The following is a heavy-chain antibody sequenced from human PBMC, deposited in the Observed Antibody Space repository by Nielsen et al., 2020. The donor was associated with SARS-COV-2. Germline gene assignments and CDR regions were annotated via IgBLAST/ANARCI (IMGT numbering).Heavy chain of an antibody. CDR3: AKGFYDSSGPY. D-gene: IGHD3-22*01. Sequence: SLKISCAASGFTFDDYAMHWVRQAPGKGLEWVSGISWNSGSIGYADSVKGRFTISRDNAKNSLYLQMNSLGAEDTALYYCAKGFYDSSGPYWGQGTLVTVFS. CDR1: GFTFDDYA. V-gene: IGHV3-9*01. J-gene: IGHJ4*02. CDR2: ISWNSGSI.